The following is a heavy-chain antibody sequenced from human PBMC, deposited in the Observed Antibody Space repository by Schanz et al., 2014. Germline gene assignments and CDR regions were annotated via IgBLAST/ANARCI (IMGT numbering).Heavy chain of an antibody. D-gene: IGHD6-13*01. CDR2: IKSKTDGETT. CDR3: ATASSPVREAGAGASWHL. CDR1: TSIFNHAW. Sequence: EVQLVESGGGLVKPGGSLRLSCAASTSIFNHAWLSWVRQAPGKGLEWLGRIKSKTDGETTDYAAPVKGRFSISRDDSQSTLYLQMNSLKIEDTAVYYCATASSPVREAGAGASWHLWGQGTLVTVSP. J-gene: IGHJ5*02. V-gene: IGHV3-15*01.